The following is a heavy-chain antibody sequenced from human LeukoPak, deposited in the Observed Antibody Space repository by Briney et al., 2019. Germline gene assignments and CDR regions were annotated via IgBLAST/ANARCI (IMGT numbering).Heavy chain of an antibody. J-gene: IGHJ5*02. CDR2: ISSSSSYI. CDR1: GFTFSSYS. CDR3: ARGAGYSSSWSGGWFDP. V-gene: IGHV3-21*01. D-gene: IGHD6-13*01. Sequence: GGSLRLSCAASGFTFSSYSMNWVRQAPGKGLEWVSSISSSSSYIYYADSVKGRFTISRDNAKNSLYLQMNSLRAEDTAVYYCARGAGYSSSWSGGWFDPWGQGTLVTVSS.